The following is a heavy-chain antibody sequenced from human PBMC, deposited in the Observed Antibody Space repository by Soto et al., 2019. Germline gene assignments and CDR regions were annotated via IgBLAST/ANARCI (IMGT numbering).Heavy chain of an antibody. V-gene: IGHV1-2*02. Sequence: ASVKVSCKASGYTFTGHYIHWVRQAPEQGPEWMGEIGPESGATRYAQRFQGRVTMTRDMSITTVYMELNNLSPDDTAVYYCGRGRSGQIVVFYWGQGTLVTVSS. CDR1: GYTFTGHY. CDR3: GRGRSGQIVVFY. J-gene: IGHJ4*02. D-gene: IGHD1-26*01. CDR2: IGPESGAT.